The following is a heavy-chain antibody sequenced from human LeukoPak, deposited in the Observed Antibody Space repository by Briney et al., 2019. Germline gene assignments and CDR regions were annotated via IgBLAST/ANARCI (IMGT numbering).Heavy chain of an antibody. J-gene: IGHJ4*02. CDR3: GVGASSASEFDY. CDR2: ITGSSYNK. V-gene: IGHV3-21*01. Sequence: GGPLRLSCAASGFTFCDYPLNGVRQAPGKGLEGISSITGSSYNKYYAESLKGRVTIYRDNAKNSLYLQMDSLRAEDTAVYYCGVGASSASEFDYWGQGTLVTVSS. D-gene: IGHD1-26*01. CDR1: GFTFCDYP.